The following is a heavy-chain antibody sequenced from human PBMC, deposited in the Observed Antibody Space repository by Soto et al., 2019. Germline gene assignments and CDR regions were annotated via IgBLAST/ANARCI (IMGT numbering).Heavy chain of an antibody. V-gene: IGHV3-64D*08. D-gene: IGHD2-2*01. Sequence: PGGSLRLSCSASGFTFSSYAMHWVRQAPGKGLEYVSAISSNGGSTYYADSVKGRFTISRDNSKNTLYLQMSSLRAEDTAVYYCVKVGRSAMSTDYYYGMDVWGQGTTVTVSS. CDR1: GFTFSSYA. CDR3: VKVGRSAMSTDYYYGMDV. J-gene: IGHJ6*02. CDR2: ISSNGGST.